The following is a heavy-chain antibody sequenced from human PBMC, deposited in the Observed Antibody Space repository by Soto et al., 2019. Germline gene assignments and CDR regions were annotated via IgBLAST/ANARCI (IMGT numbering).Heavy chain of an antibody. Sequence: PXGSLRLSCAASGFTFSSYSMNWVRQAPGKGLEWVSSISSSSSYIYYADSVKGRFTISRDNAKNSLYLQMNSLRAEDTAVYYSAKRAPDGWYFDLWGRGTLVTVSS. J-gene: IGHJ2*01. CDR1: GFTFSSYS. CDR3: AKRAPDGWYFDL. V-gene: IGHV3-21*01. CDR2: ISSSSSYI.